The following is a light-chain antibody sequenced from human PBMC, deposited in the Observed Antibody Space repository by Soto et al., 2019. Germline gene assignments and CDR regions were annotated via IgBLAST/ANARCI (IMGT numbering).Light chain of an antibody. Sequence: QSALTQPRSVSGSPGQSVTISCTGTGSDVGGYDFVSWYQQHPGKAPKLMIYDVSQRPSGVPDRFSGSKSDSTASLTISGLQADDEADYFCCSFATSNTVVFGGGTKLTVL. J-gene: IGLJ2*01. CDR2: DVS. CDR3: CSFATSNTVV. V-gene: IGLV2-11*01. CDR1: GSDVGGYDF.